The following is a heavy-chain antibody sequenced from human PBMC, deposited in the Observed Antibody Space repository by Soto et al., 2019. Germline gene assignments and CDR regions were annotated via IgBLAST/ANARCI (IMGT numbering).Heavy chain of an antibody. D-gene: IGHD2-21*02. CDR2: INAGNGNT. CDR1: GYTFTSYA. CDR3: ARFCGGDCYSAAFDI. V-gene: IGHV1-3*01. J-gene: IGHJ3*02. Sequence: ASVKVSCKASGYTFTSYAMHWVRQAPGQRLEWMGRINAGNGNTKYSQRFQGRVTITRDTSTSTAYMELSSLRSEDTAVYYCARFCGGDCYSAAFDIWGQGTMVTVSS.